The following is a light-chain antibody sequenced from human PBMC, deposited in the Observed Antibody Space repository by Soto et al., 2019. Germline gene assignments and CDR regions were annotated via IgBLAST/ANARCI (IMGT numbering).Light chain of an antibody. V-gene: IGLV1-40*01. CDR1: SSNIGAGSD. Sequence: HSVQTQPPSLSGAPGQRVTISCTGSSSNIGAGSDVHWYDHLPVRAPXLFIYFNXNXASXFXXXLSAAXXXTSXSRAIAGLQTEDEGDYYCQTYDSSLSGLYVFGTGTKVTVL. CDR3: QTYDSSLSGLYV. CDR2: FNX. J-gene: IGLJ1*01.